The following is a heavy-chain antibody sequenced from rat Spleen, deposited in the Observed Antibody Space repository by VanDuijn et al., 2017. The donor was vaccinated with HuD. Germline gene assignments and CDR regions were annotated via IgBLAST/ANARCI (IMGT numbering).Heavy chain of an antibody. CDR2: ISTGGDNT. J-gene: IGHJ2*01. D-gene: IGHD3-1*01. V-gene: IGHV5-27*01. CDR3: ATDSPYYFDY. Sequence: EVQLVESGGGLVQPGRSLKLSCAASGFTFSNYGMAWVRQAPTKGLEWVAYISTGGDNTYYRDSVKGRFTISRDNAKSTLYLQLDSLRSEDTATYYCATDSPYYFDYWGQGVMVTVSS. CDR1: GFTFSNYG.